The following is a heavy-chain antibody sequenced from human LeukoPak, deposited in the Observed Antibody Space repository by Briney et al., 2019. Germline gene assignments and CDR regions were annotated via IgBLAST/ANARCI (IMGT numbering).Heavy chain of an antibody. D-gene: IGHD2-15*01. CDR3: ARGAANFDY. Sequence: SETLSLTCAVYGGSFSDKYWSWIRQSPGKGLEWIGEISPSGSTNYNASLKSRVTISVDTSKNQFSLKLSSVTAADTAVYYCARGAANFDYWGQGTLVTVSS. J-gene: IGHJ4*02. CDR2: ISPSGST. CDR1: GGSFSDKY. V-gene: IGHV4-34*01.